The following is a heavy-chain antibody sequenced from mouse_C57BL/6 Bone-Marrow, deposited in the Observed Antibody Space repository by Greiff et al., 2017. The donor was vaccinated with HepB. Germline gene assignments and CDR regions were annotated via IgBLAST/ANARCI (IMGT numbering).Heavy chain of an antibody. Sequence: VKLMESGPGLVAPSQSLSITCTVSGFSLTSSAISWVRQPPGKGLERLGVIWTGGGTNYNSALKSRLSISKDNSKSQVFLKMNSLQTDDTARYYCARAQTAQAPAWFAYWGQGTLVTVSA. CDR2: IWTGGGT. J-gene: IGHJ3*01. CDR3: ARAQTAQAPAWFAY. CDR1: GFSLTSSA. D-gene: IGHD3-2*02. V-gene: IGHV2-9-1*01.